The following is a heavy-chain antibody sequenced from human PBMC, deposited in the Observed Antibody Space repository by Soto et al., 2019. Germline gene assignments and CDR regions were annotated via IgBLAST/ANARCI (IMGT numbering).Heavy chain of an antibody. Sequence: GGSMRLSCAASGFTFSSYAMSWVRQAQGKGLEWVSAISGSGGSTYYADSVKGRFTISRDNSKNTLYLQMNSLRAEDTAVYYCAKDLGYYDSSGKDYWGQGTLVTVSS. CDR2: ISGSGGST. CDR3: AKDLGYYDSSGKDY. CDR1: GFTFSSYA. D-gene: IGHD3-22*01. V-gene: IGHV3-23*01. J-gene: IGHJ4*02.